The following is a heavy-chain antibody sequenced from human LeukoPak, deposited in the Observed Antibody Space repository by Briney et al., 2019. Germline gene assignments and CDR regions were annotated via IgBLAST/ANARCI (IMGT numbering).Heavy chain of an antibody. Sequence: GGSLRLSCAASGFTFSSYGMHWVRQAPGKGLEWVAFIRYDGSNKYYADSVKGRFTISRDNSKNTLYLQMNSLRAEDTAVYYCAKGVYYYDSSGYYYTYHFDYWGQGTLVTVSS. D-gene: IGHD3-22*01. CDR3: AKGVYYYDSSGYYYTYHFDY. CDR2: IRYDGSNK. V-gene: IGHV3-30*02. J-gene: IGHJ4*02. CDR1: GFTFSSYG.